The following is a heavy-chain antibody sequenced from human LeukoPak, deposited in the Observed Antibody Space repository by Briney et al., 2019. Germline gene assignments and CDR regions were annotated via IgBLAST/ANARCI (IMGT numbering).Heavy chain of an antibody. V-gene: IGHV3-23*01. CDR2: ISGSGGST. CDR3: AKVEAVAGNYYYGMDV. Sequence: GGSLRLSCAASGFTFSSYAMSWVRQAPGKGLEWVSAISGSGGSTYYADSVKGRFTISRDNSKNTLYLQMNSLRAEGTAVYYCAKVEAVAGNYYYGMDVWGQGTTVTVSS. J-gene: IGHJ6*02. D-gene: IGHD6-19*01. CDR1: GFTFSSYA.